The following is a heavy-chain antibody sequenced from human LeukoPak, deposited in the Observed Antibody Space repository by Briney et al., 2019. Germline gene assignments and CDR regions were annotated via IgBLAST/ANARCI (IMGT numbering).Heavy chain of an antibody. CDR2: ISPSGGNT. CDR3: ARGVDCSGGSCLLP. CDR1: GYTFTSYY. D-gene: IGHD2-15*01. J-gene: IGHJ5*02. V-gene: IGHV1-46*01. Sequence: ASVKVSCKASGYTFTSYYMHWVRQAPGQGLEWMGMISPSGGNTDYAQKFQGTVTMTSGTSTSTVYMDLSSLRSEDTAVYYCARGVDCSGGSCLLPWGQGTLVTVSS.